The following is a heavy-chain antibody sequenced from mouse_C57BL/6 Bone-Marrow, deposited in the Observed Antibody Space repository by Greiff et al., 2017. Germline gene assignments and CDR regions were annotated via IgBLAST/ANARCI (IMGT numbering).Heavy chain of an antibody. Sequence: VKLQESGPELVKPGASVKISCKASGYAFSSSWMNWVKQRPGKGLEWIGRIYPGDGDTNYNGKFKGKATLTADKSSSTAYMQLSSLTSEDSAVYFCARSYGNLDYWGQGTTLTVSS. CDR3: ARSYGNLDY. J-gene: IGHJ2*01. CDR1: GYAFSSSW. D-gene: IGHD2-1*01. CDR2: IYPGDGDT. V-gene: IGHV1-82*01.